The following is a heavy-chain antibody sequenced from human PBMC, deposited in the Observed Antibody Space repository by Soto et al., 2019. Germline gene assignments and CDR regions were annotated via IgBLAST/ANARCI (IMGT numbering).Heavy chain of an antibody. J-gene: IGHJ5*02. CDR1: GYTFTSYG. V-gene: IGHV1-18*01. D-gene: IGHD3-3*01. CDR2: ISAYNGNT. CDR3: ARGTIFGVVIAGFDP. Sequence: AASVKGSCTASGYTFTSYGISWVRQAPGQGLEWMGWISAYNGNTNYAQKLQGRVTMTTDTSTSTAYMELRSLRSDDTAVYYCARGTIFGVVIAGFDPWGQGTLVTVSS.